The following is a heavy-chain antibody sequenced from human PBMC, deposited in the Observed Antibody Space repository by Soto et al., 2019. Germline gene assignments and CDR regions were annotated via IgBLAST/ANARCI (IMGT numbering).Heavy chain of an antibody. CDR3: ARGSKSTFDY. CDR1: GDSISSSDW. V-gene: IGHV4-4*02. CDR2: IFHNGNT. J-gene: IGHJ4*02. D-gene: IGHD4-4*01. Sequence: QVQLQESGPGLVKPSGTLSLACAVSGDSISSSDWWNWVRQPPGKGLEWIGEIFHNGNTNYNPSLNIRVTISVDKSKNQFSLKRSSVTAADTAVYYFARGSKSTFDYWGQGTLVTASS.